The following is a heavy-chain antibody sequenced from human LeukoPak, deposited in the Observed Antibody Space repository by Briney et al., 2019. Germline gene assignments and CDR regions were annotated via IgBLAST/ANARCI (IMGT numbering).Heavy chain of an antibody. CDR3: ANGLWDYYYYMDV. CDR2: ISSSSSTI. J-gene: IGHJ6*03. Sequence: GGSLRLSCAASGFTFGSYSMNWVRQAPGKGLEWVSYISSSSSTIYYADSVKGRFTISRDNAKNSLYLQMNSLRAEDTAVYYCANGLWDYYYYMDVWGKGTTVTVSS. CDR1: GFTFGSYS. D-gene: IGHD3-16*01. V-gene: IGHV3-48*01.